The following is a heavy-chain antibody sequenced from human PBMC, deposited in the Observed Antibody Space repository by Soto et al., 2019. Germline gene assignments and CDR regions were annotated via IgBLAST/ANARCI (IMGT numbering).Heavy chain of an antibody. CDR3: ARDHSSIGTIDAFDI. Sequence: GGSLRLSCAAAGFTVSSNYMSWVRQDPGKGLEWVSVIYSGGSTYYADSVKGRFTISRDNSKNTLYLQMNSLRAEDTAVYYCARDHSSIGTIDAFDIWGQGTMVTVSS. D-gene: IGHD6-13*01. V-gene: IGHV3-66*01. CDR1: GFTVSSNY. CDR2: IYSGGST. J-gene: IGHJ3*02.